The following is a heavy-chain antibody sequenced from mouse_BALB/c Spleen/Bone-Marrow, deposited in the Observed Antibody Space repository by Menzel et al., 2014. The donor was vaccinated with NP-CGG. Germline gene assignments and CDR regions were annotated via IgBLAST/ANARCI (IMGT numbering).Heavy chain of an antibody. CDR3: ARERDYGDYFDY. Sequence: VKLMESGAELVRPGTTVKVSCKASGYAFTNYLIEWVKQRPGQGLEWIGVINPGSGGTNYNEKFRGKATLTADKSSSTAYMQLSSLTSDDSAVYYCARERDYGDYFDYWGQGTTLTVSS. J-gene: IGHJ2*01. CDR1: GYAFTNYL. V-gene: IGHV1-54*01. D-gene: IGHD1-1*01. CDR2: INPGSGGT.